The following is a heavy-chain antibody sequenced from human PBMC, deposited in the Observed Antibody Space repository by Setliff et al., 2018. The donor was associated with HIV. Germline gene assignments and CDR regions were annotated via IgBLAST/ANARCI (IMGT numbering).Heavy chain of an antibody. D-gene: IGHD2-2*01. Sequence: PSETLSLTCGVFGGSFNNYSWNWFRQPPGRGLEWIGEISHSGSTSYNSSLKGRVTMSVDTAKNQFSLEMRSLTAADTALYSCARDQRLQGVQPPYWYFDLWGRGTLVTVSS. CDR2: ISHSGST. CDR1: GGSFNNYS. CDR3: ARDQRLQGVQPPYWYFDL. V-gene: IGHV4-34*01. J-gene: IGHJ2*01.